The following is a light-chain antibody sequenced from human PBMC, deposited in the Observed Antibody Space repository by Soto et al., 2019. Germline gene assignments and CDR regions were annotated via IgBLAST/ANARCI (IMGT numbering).Light chain of an antibody. Sequence: QSALTQPASVSGSPGQSITISCTGSSSDIGSYHLVSWYQHHPGEAPKLMIYEDSRRPSGVSNRFSGSKSGNTASLTISGLQGEDEADYYCCSYAGISTFVVFGGGTQVTVL. CDR1: SSDIGSYHL. V-gene: IGLV2-23*02. CDR3: CSYAGISTFVV. CDR2: EDS. J-gene: IGLJ2*01.